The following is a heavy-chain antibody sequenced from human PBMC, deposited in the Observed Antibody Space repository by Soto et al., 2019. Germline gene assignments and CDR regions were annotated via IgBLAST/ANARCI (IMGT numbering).Heavy chain of an antibody. Sequence: QVQLVQSGAEVQKPGSSVKVSCKASGGTFSSYSISWVRQAPGQGLEWMGVIIPIFGKAKYAQKFHGRVTITADESTSTAYRELSSMRSEDTAVYDSARSLIGDCSGVSCEGAFDIWGQGKMVTVSS. J-gene: IGHJ3*02. CDR3: ARSLIGDCSGVSCEGAFDI. CDR1: GGTFSSYS. V-gene: IGHV1-69*12. D-gene: IGHD2-15*01. CDR2: IIPIFGKA.